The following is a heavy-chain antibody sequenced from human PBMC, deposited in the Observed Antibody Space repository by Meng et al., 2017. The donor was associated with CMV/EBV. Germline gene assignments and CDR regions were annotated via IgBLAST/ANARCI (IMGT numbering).Heavy chain of an antibody. D-gene: IGHD3-10*01. CDR3: AREEITMVRGVLNYFDY. CDR1: GGSISSYY. CDR2: IYTSGST. J-gene: IGHJ4*02. Sequence: GGSISSYYWGWIRQPAGEGLEWIGRIYTSGSTNYTPSLKSRVTMSVDTSKNQFSLKLSSVTAADTAVYYCAREEITMVRGVLNYFDYWGQGTLVTVSS. V-gene: IGHV4-4*07.